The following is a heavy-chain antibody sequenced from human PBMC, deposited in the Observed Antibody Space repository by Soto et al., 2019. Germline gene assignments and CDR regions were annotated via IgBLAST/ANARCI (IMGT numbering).Heavy chain of an antibody. V-gene: IGHV3-30-3*01. CDR1: GFTFSSYA. J-gene: IGHJ6*02. CDR3: AREGGRTGYYYGMDV. Sequence: GGSLRLSCAASGFTFSSYAMHWVRQAPGKGLEWVAVISYDGSNKYYADSVKGRFTISRDNSKNVLYLQMNSLRAEDTAVYYCAREGGRTGYYYGMDVWGQGATVTVSS. CDR2: ISYDGSNK.